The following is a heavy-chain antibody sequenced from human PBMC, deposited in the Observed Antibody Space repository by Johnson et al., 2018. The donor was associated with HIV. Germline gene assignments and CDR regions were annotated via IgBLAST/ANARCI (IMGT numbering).Heavy chain of an antibody. CDR1: GFTFSNFA. CDR3: ARSRGPMRKDAFDI. Sequence: EVHLVESGGGLVQPGGSLRLSCAVSGFTFSNFAMHWVRQAPGKGLEYVSAISSNGIGTYYANSVDGRFTISRDNDKNTLYLEMGSLRVEDMAVYYCARSRGPMRKDAFDIWGQGTKVTVSS. D-gene: IGHD3-10*01. CDR2: ISSNGIGT. J-gene: IGHJ3*02. V-gene: IGHV3-64*01.